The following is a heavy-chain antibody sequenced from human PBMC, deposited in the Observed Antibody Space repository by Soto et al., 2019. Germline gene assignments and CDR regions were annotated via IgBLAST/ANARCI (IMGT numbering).Heavy chain of an antibody. CDR1: GDTFDIYT. V-gene: IGHV1-69*01. D-gene: IGHD1-26*01. CDR2: IFAVFGSP. J-gene: IGHJ5*02. CDR3: AANASSAGLAS. Sequence: QVQLVQSGTEMRKPGSSVKVSCKASGDTFDIYTFNWVRQAPGQGLEWMGGIFAVFGSPHYAEKFQDRLTITADESTTTAYIELRNMGSEDTAVQYCAANASSAGLASWGQGKLVTASS.